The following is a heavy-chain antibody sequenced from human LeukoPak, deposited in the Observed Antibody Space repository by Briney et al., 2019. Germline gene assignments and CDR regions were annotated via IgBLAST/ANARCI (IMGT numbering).Heavy chain of an antibody. Sequence: PGASLRLSCVASGFTFSNYAMSWVRQAPGKGLEWVSAITGSGTSRYYADSLKGRFTTSRDNSKNTVFLQINSLRHEDTAIYYCVIWGDYDVLTGYYVPDYWGQGTLVTVAS. CDR3: VIWGDYDVLTGYYVPDY. V-gene: IGHV3-23*01. J-gene: IGHJ4*02. CDR2: ITGSGTSR. D-gene: IGHD3-9*01. CDR1: GFTFSNYA.